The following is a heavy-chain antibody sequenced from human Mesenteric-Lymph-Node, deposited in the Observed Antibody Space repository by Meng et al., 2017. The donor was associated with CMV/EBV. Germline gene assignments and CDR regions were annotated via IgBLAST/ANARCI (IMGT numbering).Heavy chain of an antibody. J-gene: IGHJ5*02. CDR2: VHYTGST. D-gene: IGHD6-19*01. V-gene: IGHV4-39*01. Sequence: QLGESGHGQLKPSRSLFLTSTVSVDSSSSFSDWGWSRQPPGRGRDWIGSVHYTGSTYYSPSLKSRVTVSVDTSKNQFSLRLTSVTAADTAVYYCARPFPSWQSPRLDPFGAWGQGTLVTVSS. CDR3: ARPFPSWQSPRLDPFGA. CDR1: VDSSSSFSD.